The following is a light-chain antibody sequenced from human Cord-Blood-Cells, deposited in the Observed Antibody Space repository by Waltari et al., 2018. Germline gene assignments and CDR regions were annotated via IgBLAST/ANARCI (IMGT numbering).Light chain of an antibody. J-gene: IGKJ1*01. CDR3: QQYNSPWT. CDR2: DAS. CDR1: QRISSW. V-gene: IGKV1-5*01. Sequence: DIQMTQSPSTMSASVGDRVTIPCRASQRISSWLAWYQQKPGKAPKLLIYDASSLESGVPSRFSGSGSGTEFTLTISSLQPDDFATYYCQQYNSPWTFGQGTKVEIK.